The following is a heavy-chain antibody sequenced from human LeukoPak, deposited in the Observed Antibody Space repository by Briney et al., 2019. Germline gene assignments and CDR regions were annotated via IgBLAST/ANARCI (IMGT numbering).Heavy chain of an antibody. V-gene: IGHV4-34*01. CDR2: INHSGST. CDR1: GGSFSGYY. Sequence: SETLSLTCAVYGGSFSGYYWSWIRQPPGKGLEWIGEINHSGSTNYNPSLKSRVTIPVDTSKNQFSLKLSSVTAADTAVYYCARRIVVVPAARSCWFDPWGQGTLVTVSS. CDR3: ARRIVVVPAARSCWFDP. J-gene: IGHJ5*02. D-gene: IGHD2-2*01.